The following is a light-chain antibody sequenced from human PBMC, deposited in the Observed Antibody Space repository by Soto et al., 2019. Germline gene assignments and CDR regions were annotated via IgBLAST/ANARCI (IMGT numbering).Light chain of an antibody. CDR2: EVS. J-gene: IGLJ7*01. CDR3: CSFATSSTLYV. CDR1: SSDIGDYNY. V-gene: IGLV2-14*01. Sequence: QSALTQTASVSGSPGQSITISCTGTSSDIGDYNYVSWYQHHPGKAPELIIYEVSYRPSGVSDRFSGSKSGNTASLTISGLQAEDEADYYCCSFATSSTLYVFGPGTQLTVL.